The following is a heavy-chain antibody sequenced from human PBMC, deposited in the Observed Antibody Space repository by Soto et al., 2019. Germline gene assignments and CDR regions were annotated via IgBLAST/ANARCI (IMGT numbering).Heavy chain of an antibody. CDR3: ARFSTFYFDRSGSYPSDY. D-gene: IGHD3-22*01. V-gene: IGHV4-61*01. J-gene: IGHJ4*02. Sequence: SSETLSLTCTVSGASVGSGSFYWSWIRQPPGKGLEWIGYVFFSGSTNYNPSLKSRVTISIDTSKNQFSLKLISVTAADTAVYYCARFSTFYFDRSGSYPSDYWGQGTLVTVSS. CDR2: VFFSGST. CDR1: GASVGSGSFY.